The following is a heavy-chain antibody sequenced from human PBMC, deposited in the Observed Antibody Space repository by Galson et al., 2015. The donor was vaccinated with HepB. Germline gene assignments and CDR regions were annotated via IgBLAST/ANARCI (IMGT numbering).Heavy chain of an antibody. J-gene: IGHJ4*02. V-gene: IGHV3-30*03. D-gene: IGHD2/OR15-2a*01. CDR1: GFTLSNSA. Sequence: SLRLSCAASGFTLSNSAMHWVRQAPGKGLEWVAKISYDAKNVYYAESLRGRSAISRDNSKNTLYLEMNSLRVEDTAVYYCAADATTIVTAFDYWGQGTLV. CDR2: ISYDAKNV. CDR3: AADATTIVTAFDY.